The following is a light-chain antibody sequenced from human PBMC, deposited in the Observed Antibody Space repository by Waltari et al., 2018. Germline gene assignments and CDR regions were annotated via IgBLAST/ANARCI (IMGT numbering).Light chain of an antibody. CDR3: QQRSNWPIT. V-gene: IGKV3-11*01. CDR1: QSVNTY. CDR2: DTS. Sequence: EIVLTQSPATLSLSPGERATLSCRASQSVNTYLAWYQQKPGQAPRLLIYDTSNRATGIPARFSGIGSATDFTLTISSLEPEDFAVYYCQQRSNWPITFGQGTRLEIK. J-gene: IGKJ5*01.